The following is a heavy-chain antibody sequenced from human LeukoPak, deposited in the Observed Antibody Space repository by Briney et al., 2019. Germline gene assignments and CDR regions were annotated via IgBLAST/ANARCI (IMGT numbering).Heavy chain of an antibody. CDR1: GGSFSDYY. CDR2: INHSGST. Sequence: SETLSLTCAVYGGSFSDYYWSWIRQSPGKGLEWIGEINHSGSTNYNPSFKSRVTISVDTSKSQFSLRLRSVTAADTTVYYCARGRGIRYTRRGTFDIWGQGTMVTVSS. V-gene: IGHV4-34*01. J-gene: IGHJ3*02. D-gene: IGHD3-16*02. CDR3: ARGRGIRYTRRGTFDI.